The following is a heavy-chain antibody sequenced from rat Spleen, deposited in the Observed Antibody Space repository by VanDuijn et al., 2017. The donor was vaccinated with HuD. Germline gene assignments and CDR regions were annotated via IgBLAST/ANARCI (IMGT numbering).Heavy chain of an antibody. Sequence: QVQLEESGPGLVQPSQTLSLTCTVSGFPVTNCHVHWVRQSPGKGLEWMGRMKYNGDTSYNSALRSRLSISRDTSKNQVFLKMNSLQTDDTGTYYCTRDVNNGFGNWGQGTLVTVSS. CDR1: GFPVTNCH. CDR2: MKYNGDT. V-gene: IGHV2-63*01. CDR3: TRDVNNGFGN. D-gene: IGHD1-11*01. J-gene: IGHJ3*01.